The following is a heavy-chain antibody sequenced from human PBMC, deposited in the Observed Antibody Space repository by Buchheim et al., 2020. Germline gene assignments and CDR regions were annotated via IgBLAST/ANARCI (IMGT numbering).Heavy chain of an antibody. J-gene: IGHJ4*02. CDR1: GFNFSDHY. CDR3: ARGYYDSSGAQGMEY. CDR2: TGNKANYYST. Sequence: EVQLVESGGGLVQPGGSLRLSCAASGFNFSDHYMDWVRQVPGKGLEWVGRTGNKANYYSTQYAASVKGRFTISRYDSMNSVFLQMNSLKSEDTGVYYCARGYYDSSGAQGMEYWGQGAL. V-gene: IGHV3-72*01. D-gene: IGHD3-22*01.